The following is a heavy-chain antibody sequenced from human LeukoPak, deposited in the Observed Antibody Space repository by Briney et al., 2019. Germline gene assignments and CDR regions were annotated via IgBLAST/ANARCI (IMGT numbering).Heavy chain of an antibody. V-gene: IGHV3-23*01. CDR1: GFTFSSNV. CDR2: ISGSGGNT. D-gene: IGHD4-23*01. Sequence: LPGGSLRLSCTASGFTFSSNVMSWVRQAPGKGLEWVSAISGSGGNTYFADSVKGRLTISRDNAKISLYLQMNTLRVEDTAVYYCARMGYAGNWPDYWGQGTLVTVSS. CDR3: ARMGYAGNWPDY. J-gene: IGHJ4*02.